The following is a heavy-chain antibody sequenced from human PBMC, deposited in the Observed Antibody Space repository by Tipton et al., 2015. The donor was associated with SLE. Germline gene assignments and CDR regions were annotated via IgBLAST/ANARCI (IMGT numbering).Heavy chain of an antibody. CDR2: IYTSGST. CDR3: ARDLTGLGFDY. Sequence: TLSLTCAVYGGSFSGYYWSWIRQPAGKGLEWIGRIYTSGSTNYNPSLKSRVTISVDTSKNHFSLKLSAVTAADTAVYYCARDLTGLGFDYWGQGTLVTVSS. V-gene: IGHV4-4*07. CDR1: GGSFSGYY. J-gene: IGHJ4*02. D-gene: IGHD1-20*01.